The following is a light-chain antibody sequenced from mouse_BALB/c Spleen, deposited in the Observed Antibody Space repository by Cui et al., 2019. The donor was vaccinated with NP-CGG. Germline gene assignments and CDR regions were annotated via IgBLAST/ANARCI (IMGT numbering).Light chain of an antibody. CDR3: ALWYSNHWV. V-gene: IGLV1*01. J-gene: IGLJ1*01. CDR2: GTN. Sequence: AVIPESAPTTSPGETVTLTCRSSTGAVTTSNYANWVQEKPDHLFTGLIGGTNNRAPGVPARFSGSLIGDKAALTITRAQTDDETIYFCALWYSNHWVFGGGTKLTVL. CDR1: TGAVTTSNY.